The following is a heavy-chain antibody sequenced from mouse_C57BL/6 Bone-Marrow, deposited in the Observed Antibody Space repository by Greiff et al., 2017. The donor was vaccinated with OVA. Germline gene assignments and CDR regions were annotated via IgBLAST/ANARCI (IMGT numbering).Heavy chain of an antibody. D-gene: IGHD2-1*01. Sequence: QVQLQQPGAELVKPGASVKLSCKASGYTFTSYWMQWVKQRPGQGLEWIGEIDPSDIYTNYNQKFKGKATLTVDTSSSTAYMQLSSLTSEDSAVYYCARRIYGNYPYAMDYWGQGTSVTVSS. J-gene: IGHJ4*01. CDR1: GYTFTSYW. V-gene: IGHV1-50*01. CDR3: ARRIYGNYPYAMDY. CDR2: IDPSDIYT.